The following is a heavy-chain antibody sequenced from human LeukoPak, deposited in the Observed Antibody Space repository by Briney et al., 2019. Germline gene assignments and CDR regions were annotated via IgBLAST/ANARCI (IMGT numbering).Heavy chain of an antibody. CDR2: IHHSGTT. CDR3: ARDYNWNNVEDGWFDP. J-gene: IGHJ5*02. CDR1: GYSIRSGYY. V-gene: IGHV4-38-2*02. D-gene: IGHD1/OR15-1a*01. Sequence: SETLSLTCRVSGYSIRSGYYWGWIRQPPGKGLEWIGSIHHSGTTYSNPSLKSRVTMSVDTSWNQFSLSLNSVTAADTAVYYCARDYNWNNVEDGWFDPWGQGTLVTVSS.